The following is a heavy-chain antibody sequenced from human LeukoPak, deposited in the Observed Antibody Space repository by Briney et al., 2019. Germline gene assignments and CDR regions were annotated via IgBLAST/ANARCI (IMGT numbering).Heavy chain of an antibody. Sequence: SQTLSLTCTVSGGSISSGSYYWSWIRQPAGKGLEWIGRIYTSGSTNYNPSLKSRVTISVDTSKNQFSLKLSSVTAADTAVYYCARESSSSWYVRYFQHWGQGTLVTVSS. D-gene: IGHD6-13*01. CDR3: ARESSSSWYVRYFQH. CDR2: IYTSGST. V-gene: IGHV4-61*02. CDR1: GGSISSGSYY. J-gene: IGHJ1*01.